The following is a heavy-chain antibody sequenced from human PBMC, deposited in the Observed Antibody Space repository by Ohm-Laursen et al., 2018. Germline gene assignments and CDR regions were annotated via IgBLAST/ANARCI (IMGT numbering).Heavy chain of an antibody. CDR3: AKGEGDGYNPCPDY. V-gene: IGHV4-59*08. D-gene: IGHD5-24*01. CDR2: IYNSGNT. CDR1: GGSIVGYY. Sequence: GTLSLTCTVSGGSIVGYYWNWIRQPPGKGLEWIAYIYNSGNTMYNPSLESRVTISVDTSKTQFSLKLSSVTAADTAVYYCAKGEGDGYNPCPDYWGQGTLVTVSS. J-gene: IGHJ4*02.